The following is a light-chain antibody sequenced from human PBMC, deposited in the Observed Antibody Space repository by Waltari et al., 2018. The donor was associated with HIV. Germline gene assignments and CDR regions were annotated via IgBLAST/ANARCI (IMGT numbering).Light chain of an antibody. Sequence: SYELTQPPSVSVSPGQTARITCSGDALPKQYAYWYQQKPGQAPVLVIYKDSGRPSGIPGRFSGSSSGTTVTLTISGGQAEDEADYYCQSADSSGNYMVFGGGTKLTVL. CDR3: QSADSSGNYMV. CDR2: KDS. V-gene: IGLV3-25*03. J-gene: IGLJ3*02. CDR1: ALPKQY.